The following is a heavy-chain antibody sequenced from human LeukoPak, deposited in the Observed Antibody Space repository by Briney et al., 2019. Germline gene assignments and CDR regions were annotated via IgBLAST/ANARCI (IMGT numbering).Heavy chain of an antibody. Sequence: ASVKVSCKASGYTFTSYDINWVRQAPGQGLEWMGWINPNSGGTNYAQKFQGRVTMTRDTSISTAYMELSRLRSDDTAVYYCARDGSGYDLWGQGTLVTVSS. CDR2: INPNSGGT. D-gene: IGHD5-12*01. V-gene: IGHV1-2*02. J-gene: IGHJ4*02. CDR1: GYTFTSYD. CDR3: ARDGSGYDL.